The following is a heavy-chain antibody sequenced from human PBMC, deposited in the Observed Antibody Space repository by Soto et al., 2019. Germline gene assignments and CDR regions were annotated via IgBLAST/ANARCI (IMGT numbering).Heavy chain of an antibody. J-gene: IGHJ4*02. Sequence: QVQLVQSGAEVKKPESSVKVSCTAPGGTFSTYAISWVRQAPGQGLEWMGGIIPMFGTANYAPWFQDRVTITADESTNTVYMELSSLRSEDTAVYFCASGIQLWLRRINNGYSGWGQGTLVTVSS. CDR1: GGTFSTYA. CDR2: IIPMFGTA. V-gene: IGHV1-69*12. CDR3: ASGIQLWLRRINNGYSG. D-gene: IGHD5-18*01.